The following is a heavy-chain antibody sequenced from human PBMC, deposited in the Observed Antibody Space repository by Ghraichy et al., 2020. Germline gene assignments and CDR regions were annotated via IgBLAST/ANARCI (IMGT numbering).Heavy chain of an antibody. CDR2: ISANGGNT. V-gene: IGHV3-23*01. CDR3: AKAWGNCSGGTCPSYNWFDP. CDR1: GLTFSGYV. D-gene: IGHD2-15*01. Sequence: GGLRLSCAASGLTFSGYVMNWVRQAPGKGLEWVSSISANGGNTYYADSVKGRFTVSRDNSKNTLYLQMNSVRAEDTAVYYCAKAWGNCSGGTCPSYNWFDPWGQGTLVTVSS. J-gene: IGHJ5*02.